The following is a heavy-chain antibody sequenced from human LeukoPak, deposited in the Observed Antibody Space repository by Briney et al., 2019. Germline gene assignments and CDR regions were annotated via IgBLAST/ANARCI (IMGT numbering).Heavy chain of an antibody. J-gene: IGHJ6*03. V-gene: IGHV4-34*01. CDR2: INHSGST. Sequence: SETLSLTCAVYGVSFSGYYWSWIRQPPGKGLEWIGEINHSGSTNYNPSLKSRVTISVDTSKNQFSLKLSSVTAADTAVYYCARRQWYGSSWYSDYYYYMDVWGKGTTVTISS. CDR3: ARRQWYGSSWYSDYYYYMDV. D-gene: IGHD6-13*01. CDR1: GVSFSGYY.